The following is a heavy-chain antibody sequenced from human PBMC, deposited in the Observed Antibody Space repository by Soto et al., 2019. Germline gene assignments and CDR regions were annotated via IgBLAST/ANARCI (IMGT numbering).Heavy chain of an antibody. CDR3: AKRLDSSRWYSSFDY. D-gene: IGHD6-13*01. CDR1: GFTFSSSG. V-gene: IGHV3-48*02. J-gene: IGHJ4*02. Sequence: EVQLVESGGGLVQPGGSLRLSCAASGFTFSSSGMNWVRQAPGKGLEWVSHISGTSSTIYYADSVKGRFTISRDNAKNSLFLQMNSLRDEETAVYYCAKRLDSSRWYSSFDYWGRGTLVTVSS. CDR2: ISGTSSTI.